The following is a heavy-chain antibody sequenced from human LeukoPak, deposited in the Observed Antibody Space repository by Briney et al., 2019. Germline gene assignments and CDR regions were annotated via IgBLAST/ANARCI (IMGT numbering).Heavy chain of an antibody. V-gene: IGHV1-2*02. J-gene: IGHJ3*02. CDR3: ARDKGVLTIFGVVNDAFDI. D-gene: IGHD3-3*01. CDR2: INPNSGGT. Sequence: ASVKVSCKASGYTFTGYYMHWVRQAPGQGLEWMGWINPNSGGTNYAQKFQGRVTMTRDTSISTAYMELSRLRSDDTAVYYCARDKGVLTIFGVVNDAFDIWGRGTMVTVSS. CDR1: GYTFTGYY.